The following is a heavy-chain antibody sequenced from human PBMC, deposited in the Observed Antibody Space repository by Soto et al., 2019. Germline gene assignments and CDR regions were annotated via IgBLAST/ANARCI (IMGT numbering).Heavy chain of an antibody. J-gene: IGHJ3*02. CDR2: IGSRTSDI. V-gene: IGHV3-21*01. CDR3: VRDYYDTSGYPNTFDM. CDR1: GFTLIRHT. D-gene: IGHD3-22*01. Sequence: GWSLRLSCAASGFTLIRHTMNWVRQAPGKGLEWVSFIGSRTSDIYYADSVKGRFTISRDNAKNSLYLDLTRLRAEDTAVYFCVRDYYDTSGYPNTFDMWGQGTMVTVSS.